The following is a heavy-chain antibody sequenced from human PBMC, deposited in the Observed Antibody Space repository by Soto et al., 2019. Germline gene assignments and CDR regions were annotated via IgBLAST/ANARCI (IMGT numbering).Heavy chain of an antibody. CDR1: GASISGFY. J-gene: IGHJ5*02. V-gene: IGHV4-4*07. Sequence: PPETLSLTCTPSGASISGFYWSWIRKSSGKGLEWIRRIYATGTTDYNPSLTSRVMMSVDTSKKQFSLKLRSVTAADTAVYYCVRDGTKTLRDWFDPWGQGISVTVSS. CDR2: IYATGTT. D-gene: IGHD1-1*01. CDR3: VRDGTKTLRDWFDP.